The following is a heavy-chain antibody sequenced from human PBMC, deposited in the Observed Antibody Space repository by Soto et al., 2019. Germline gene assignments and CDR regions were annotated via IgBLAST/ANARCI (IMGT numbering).Heavy chain of an antibody. Sequence: QVQLVESGGGVVQPGRSLRLSCAASGFTFSSYAMHWVRQAPGKGLEWVAVISYDGSNKYYADSVKGRFTISRDNSKNTLYLQMNSLRAEDTAVYYCARARLIVVVTIPTYYFDYWGQGTLVTVSS. J-gene: IGHJ4*02. CDR3: ARARLIVVVTIPTYYFDY. V-gene: IGHV3-30-3*01. CDR2: ISYDGSNK. D-gene: IGHD2-21*02. CDR1: GFTFSSYA.